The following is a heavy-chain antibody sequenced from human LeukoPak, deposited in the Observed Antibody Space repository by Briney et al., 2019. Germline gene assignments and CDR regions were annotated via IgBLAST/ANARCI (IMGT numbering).Heavy chain of an antibody. CDR3: ARGFWGNPAACDY. Sequence: NPGRSLRLSCAASGFTFSSYSMNWVRQAPGKGLEWVSSISSSSSYIYYADSVKGRFTISRDNAKNSLYLQMNSLRAEDTAVYYCARGFWGNPAACDYWGQGTLVTVSS. CDR2: ISSSSSYI. D-gene: IGHD7-27*01. V-gene: IGHV3-21*01. CDR1: GFTFSSYS. J-gene: IGHJ4*02.